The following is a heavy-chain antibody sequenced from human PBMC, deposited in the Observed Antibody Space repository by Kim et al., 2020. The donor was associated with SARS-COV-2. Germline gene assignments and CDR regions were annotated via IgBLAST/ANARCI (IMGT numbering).Heavy chain of an antibody. Sequence: SETLSLTCTVSGGSLSSSSYYWGWIRQPPGKGLEWIGTTYYSGNTYYNPSLKSRVTISAHTSKTQFSLKLGSGTAADAAADYCARHKRYGSGWYVAFCYYYMAVWGKGTTVTVSS. J-gene: IGHJ6*03. V-gene: IGHV4-39*01. CDR2: TYYSGNT. D-gene: IGHD6-19*01. CDR1: GGSLSSSSYY. CDR3: ARHKRYGSGWYVAFCYYYMAV.